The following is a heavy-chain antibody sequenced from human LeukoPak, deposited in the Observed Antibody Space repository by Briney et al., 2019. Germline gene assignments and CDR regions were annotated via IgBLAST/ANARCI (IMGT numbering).Heavy chain of an antibody. J-gene: IGHJ4*02. D-gene: IGHD3-10*01. CDR3: ARARRLLWFGELFG. V-gene: IGHV1-69*06. CDR1: GGTFSSYA. CDR2: IIPIFGTA. Sequence: SVKVSCKASGGTFSSYAISWVRQAPGQGLEWMGGIIPIFGTANYAQKFQGRVTITADKSTSTAYMELSSLRSEDTAVYYRARARRLLWFGELFGWGQGTLVTVSS.